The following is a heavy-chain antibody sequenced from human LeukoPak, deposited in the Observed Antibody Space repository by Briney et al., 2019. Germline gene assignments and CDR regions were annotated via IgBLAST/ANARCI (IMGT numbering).Heavy chain of an antibody. J-gene: IGHJ4*02. CDR2: ISYDRSNK. CDR3: AKGALVPAAMFVY. D-gene: IGHD2-2*01. Sequence: GGTLRLSCAASGFTFSSYGMHWVRQAPGKGLEWVAVISYDRSNKYYADSVKGRFTISRDNSKNTLYLQMNSLRAEDTAVYYCAKGALVPAAMFVYWGQGTLVTVSS. CDR1: GFTFSSYG. V-gene: IGHV3-30*18.